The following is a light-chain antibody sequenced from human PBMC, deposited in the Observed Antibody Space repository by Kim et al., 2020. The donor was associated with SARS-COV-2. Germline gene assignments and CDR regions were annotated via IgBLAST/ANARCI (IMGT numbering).Light chain of an antibody. CDR2: DAA. J-gene: IGKJ4*01. Sequence: PGERATVSLSGSHNVGINLAWYQQKPRQAHRLLIHDAAMRSAGIRDRLSGSGSGTDFTLTISSLAPQDVAIAYCQQRGSWSPALTFGGGTKVDIK. CDR1: HNVGIN. CDR3: QQRGSWSPALT. V-gene: IGKV3-11*01.